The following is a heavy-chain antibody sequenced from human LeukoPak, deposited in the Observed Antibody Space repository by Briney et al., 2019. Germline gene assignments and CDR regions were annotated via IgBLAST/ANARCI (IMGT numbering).Heavy chain of an antibody. D-gene: IGHD6-13*01. V-gene: IGHV5-51*01. Sequence: GESLKISCKISGYRLTDNWIGWVRQVPGKGREWMGLIYPGDSDTRYSPSFQGQVTFSVDMSISTAYLQLSGLRASDTAIYYCVRFGLTSSLDYWGQGTLVTVSS. CDR1: GYRLTDNW. CDR3: VRFGLTSSLDY. J-gene: IGHJ4*02. CDR2: IYPGDSDT.